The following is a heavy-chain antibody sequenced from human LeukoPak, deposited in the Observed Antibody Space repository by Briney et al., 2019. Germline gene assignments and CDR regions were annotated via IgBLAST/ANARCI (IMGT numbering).Heavy chain of an antibody. V-gene: IGHV3-30-3*01. CDR3: ARDLSHSSSWYHPFDY. D-gene: IGHD6-13*01. J-gene: IGHJ4*02. CDR2: ISYDGSNK. CDR1: GFTFSTYA. Sequence: PGGSLRLSCAASGFTFSTYAMSWVRQAPGKGLEWVAVISYDGSNKYYADSVKGRFTISRDNSKNTLYLQMNSLRAEDTAVYYCARDLSHSSSWYHPFDYWGQGTLVTVSS.